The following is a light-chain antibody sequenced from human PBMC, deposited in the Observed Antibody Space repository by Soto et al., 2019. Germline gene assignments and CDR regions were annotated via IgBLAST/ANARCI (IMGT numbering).Light chain of an antibody. CDR3: QQYDNWPGT. J-gene: IGKJ2*01. V-gene: IGKV3-15*01. CDR1: QRVSSN. Sequence: ETVMTQSPATLSVSPGDRATLSCRASQRVSSNLAWYQQKPGQAPRLLIYGASSRATGSPARFSGSGSGTDFTLTISNLQSEDFAVYYCQQYDNWPGTFGQGTKLEIK. CDR2: GAS.